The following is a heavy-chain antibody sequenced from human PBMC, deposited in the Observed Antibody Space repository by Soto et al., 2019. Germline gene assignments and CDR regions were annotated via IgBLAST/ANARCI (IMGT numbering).Heavy chain of an antibody. J-gene: IGHJ3*01. CDR3: ARARGQRNRNAFIV. CDR1: GDSIISSNYY. CDR2: IHYSENT. D-gene: IGHD2-2*01. V-gene: IGHV4-39*01. Sequence: PSETLSLTCNVSGDSIISSNYYWGWIRQPPGKGLEWIGSIHYSENTYYNPSLTRRVTISVDASQNLISLNLDPVTAADTAIYFCARARGQRNRNAFIVWGRGTMVTVS.